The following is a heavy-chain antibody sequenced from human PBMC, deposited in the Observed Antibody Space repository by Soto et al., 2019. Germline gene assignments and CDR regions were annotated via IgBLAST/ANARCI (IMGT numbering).Heavy chain of an antibody. CDR2: ISGSGGST. CDR1: GFTFSSYA. Sequence: GGSLRLSCAASGFTFSSYAMSWVRQAPGKGLEWVSAISGSGGSTYYADSVKGRFTISRDNSKNTLYLQMNSLRAKDTAVYYCAKQAQYYDSSGRGDMDVWGQGTTVTVSS. V-gene: IGHV3-23*01. CDR3: AKQAQYYDSSGRGDMDV. D-gene: IGHD3-22*01. J-gene: IGHJ6*02.